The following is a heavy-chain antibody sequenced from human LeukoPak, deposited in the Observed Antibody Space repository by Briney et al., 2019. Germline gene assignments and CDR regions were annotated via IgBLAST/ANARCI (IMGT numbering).Heavy chain of an antibody. D-gene: IGHD3-22*01. V-gene: IGHV3-23*01. CDR3: AKDSPYYYDSSGYYDY. Sequence: PGGSLRLSCAASGFTFSSYAMSWVRQAPGKGLEWVSAISGSGGSTYYADSVKGRFTISRGNSKNTLYLQMNSLRAEDTAVYYCAKDSPYYYDSSGYYDYWGQGTLVTVSS. CDR2: ISGSGGST. J-gene: IGHJ4*02. CDR1: GFTFSSYA.